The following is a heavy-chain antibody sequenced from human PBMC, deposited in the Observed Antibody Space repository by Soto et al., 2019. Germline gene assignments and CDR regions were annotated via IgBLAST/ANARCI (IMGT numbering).Heavy chain of an antibody. CDR3: ARANSGSYHDAFDI. CDR1: GFTFSSYW. CDR2: IKQDGSEK. Sequence: EVQLVESGGGLVQPGGSLRLSCAASGFTFSSYWMSWVRQAPGKGLEWVANIKQDGSEKYYVDSVKGRFTISRDNAKNSLYLQMNSLRAEDTAVYYCARANSGSYHDAFDIWGQGTMVTVSS. V-gene: IGHV3-7*03. J-gene: IGHJ3*02. D-gene: IGHD1-26*01.